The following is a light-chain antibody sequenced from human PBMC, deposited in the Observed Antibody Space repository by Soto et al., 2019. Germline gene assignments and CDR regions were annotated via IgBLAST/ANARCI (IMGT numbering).Light chain of an antibody. J-gene: IGLJ1*01. Sequence: QSVLTQPPSASGTPGQRVTISCSGSSSNIGSNAVNWYQHLPGTAPKLLIYTHNQRPSGVPDRFSGSKSGTSASLAISGLQSEDETDYFCAAWDDSLKGYVFGTGTKLTVL. CDR3: AAWDDSLKGYV. CDR1: SSNIGSNA. CDR2: THN. V-gene: IGLV1-44*01.